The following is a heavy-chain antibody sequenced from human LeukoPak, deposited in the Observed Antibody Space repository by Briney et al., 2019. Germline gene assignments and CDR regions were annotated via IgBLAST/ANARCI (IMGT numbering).Heavy chain of an antibody. CDR2: ITHSGRTI. D-gene: IGHD5-24*01. V-gene: IGHV3-11*01. J-gene: IGHJ4*01. Sequence: GGSLRLSCAASRFTFSDYYMSWIRQAPGKGLEWVSSITHSGRTIYYAASVKGRFTISRDNAKNSLYLQMNSLRDEDTAVYYCARVVGRWEFDYWGHGTLVTVSS. CDR3: ARVVGRWEFDY. CDR1: RFTFSDYY.